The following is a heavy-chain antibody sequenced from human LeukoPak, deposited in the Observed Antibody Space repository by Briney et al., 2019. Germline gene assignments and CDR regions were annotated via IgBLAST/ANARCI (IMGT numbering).Heavy chain of an antibody. D-gene: IGHD1-14*01. Sequence: PSETLSLTCTADSGSVAIYYSRLIRQSPGKGLEWIGYIHNSGRTNYNPSLKSRVTGFVDTSKNQVSLRLSSGTAADTAVYYCARHGTISSESYFDYWGQGALVTVSS. CDR3: ARHGTISSESYFDY. J-gene: IGHJ4*02. CDR1: SGSVAIYY. V-gene: IGHV4-4*08. CDR2: IHNSGRT.